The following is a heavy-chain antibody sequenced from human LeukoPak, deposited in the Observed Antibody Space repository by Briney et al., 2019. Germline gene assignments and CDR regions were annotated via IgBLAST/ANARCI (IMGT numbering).Heavy chain of an antibody. D-gene: IGHD6-19*01. Sequence: SETLSLTCTVSGASISGYYWSWIRQPPGKGLDYIGYIYYTGNTNYNPSLKSRVTISVDTSKNQFSLKLSSVTAADTAVYYCARDGEQWLGGGGFDYWGQGTLVTVSS. V-gene: IGHV4-59*01. CDR1: GASISGYY. CDR3: ARDGEQWLGGGGFDY. CDR2: IYYTGNT. J-gene: IGHJ4*02.